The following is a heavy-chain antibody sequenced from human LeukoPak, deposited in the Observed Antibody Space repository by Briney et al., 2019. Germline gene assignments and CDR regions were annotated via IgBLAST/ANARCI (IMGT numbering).Heavy chain of an antibody. D-gene: IGHD4-17*01. CDR3: ARRNPFEATTYFDY. J-gene: IGHJ4*02. CDR2: IYYSGST. CDR1: GGSISSYY. Sequence: SETLSLTCTVSGGSISSYYWSWIRQPPGKGLEWIGYIYYSGSTNYNPSLKSRVTISVDTSKNQFSLKLSSVTAADTAVYYCARRNPFEATTYFDYWGQGTLVTASS. V-gene: IGHV4-59*08.